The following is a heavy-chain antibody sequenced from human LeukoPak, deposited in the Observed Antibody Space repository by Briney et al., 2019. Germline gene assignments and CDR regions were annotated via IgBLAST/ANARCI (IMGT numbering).Heavy chain of an antibody. CDR1: GFTFSSYA. CDR3: ARASTGYSSSWEPLRTYYFDY. J-gene: IGHJ4*02. D-gene: IGHD6-13*01. CDR2: ISYDGSNK. Sequence: GGSLRLSCAASGFTFSSYAMHWVRQAPGKGLEWVAVISYDGSNKYYADSVKGRFTISRDNSKNTLYLQMNSLRAEDTAVYYCARASTGYSSSWEPLRTYYFDYWGQGTLVTVSS. V-gene: IGHV3-30*04.